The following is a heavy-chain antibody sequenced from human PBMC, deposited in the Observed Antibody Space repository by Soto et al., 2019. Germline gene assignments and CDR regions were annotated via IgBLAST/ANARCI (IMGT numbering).Heavy chain of an antibody. V-gene: IGHV3-7*01. CDR3: ARVGDYVWQTYKSDF. J-gene: IGHJ4*02. CDR1: GFTFSNYW. CDR2: IKQDGSEN. D-gene: IGHD3-16*01. Sequence: EVQLVESGGGLVPPGGSLGLSCAVSGFTFSNYWMGWGRQAPGKVLEWVSNIKQDGSENYYMDSVKGRFTISRDNAKNSLYLQMNSLRAEDTAVYYCARVGDYVWQTYKSDFWGQGTLVTVSS.